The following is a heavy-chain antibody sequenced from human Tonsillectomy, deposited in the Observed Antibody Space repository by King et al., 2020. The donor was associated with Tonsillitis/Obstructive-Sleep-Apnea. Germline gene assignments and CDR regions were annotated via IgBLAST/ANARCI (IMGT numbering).Heavy chain of an antibody. V-gene: IGHV3-74*01. CDR1: GFTFSTYW. J-gene: IGHJ6*03. CDR2: INSDGSST. CDR3: ARDLCLGGCYYYMDV. D-gene: IGHD2-15*01. Sequence: VQLVESGGGLVQPGGSLRLSCAASGFTFSTYWMHWVRQAPGKGLVWVSRINSDGSSTSYADSVKGRFTISIDNAKNTLYLQMNGLRAEDTAVYYCARDLCLGGCYYYMDVWGKGTTVTVSS.